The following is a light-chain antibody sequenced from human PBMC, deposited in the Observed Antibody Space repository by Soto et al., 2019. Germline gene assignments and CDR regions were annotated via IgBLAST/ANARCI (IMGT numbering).Light chain of an antibody. CDR1: QSVSSY. CDR3: QHRRD. CDR2: DAS. J-gene: IGKJ5*01. Sequence: EIVLTPSPATLSLSPGDRATLSCRASQSVSSYLAWYQQKPDQAPRLLIYDASNRATGIPARFSGSGSGTDFTLTISSLEPEDFAVYYCQHRRDFGQGTRLEIK. V-gene: IGKV3-11*01.